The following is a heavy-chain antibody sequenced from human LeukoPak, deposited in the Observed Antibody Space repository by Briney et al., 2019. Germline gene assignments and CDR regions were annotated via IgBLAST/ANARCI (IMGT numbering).Heavy chain of an antibody. D-gene: IGHD2-2*01. CDR3: AKDRGVQAANGAYFDY. J-gene: IGHJ4*02. CDR1: GFTFSSYA. Sequence: GGSLRLSCATSGFTFSSYAMGWVRQAPGKGLEWVSAISGSGDITYYADSVKGRFTTSRDNSRTTLYLQLNSLRAEDTAVYYCAKDRGVQAANGAYFDYWGQGTLVTVSS. V-gene: IGHV3-23*01. CDR2: ISGSGDIT.